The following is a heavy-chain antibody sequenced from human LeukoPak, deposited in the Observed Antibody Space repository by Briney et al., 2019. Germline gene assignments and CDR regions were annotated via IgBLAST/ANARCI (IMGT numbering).Heavy chain of an antibody. CDR1: GFTFSSYS. Sequence: PGGSLRLSCAASGFTFSSYSMNWVRQAPGKGLEWVSSISTSSSYINYADSVKGRFTIARDNAKNSVYLEMNSLRADDTAVYYCARSARLMKGVVEVTALDDWGQGTLVTVSS. D-gene: IGHD3-3*01. V-gene: IGHV3-21*01. J-gene: IGHJ4*02. CDR2: ISTSSSYI. CDR3: ARSARLMKGVVEVTALDD.